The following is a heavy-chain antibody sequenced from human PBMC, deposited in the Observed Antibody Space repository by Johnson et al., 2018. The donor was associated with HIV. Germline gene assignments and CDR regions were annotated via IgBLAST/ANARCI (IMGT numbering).Heavy chain of an antibody. J-gene: IGHJ3*02. CDR1: GFTVSSNY. D-gene: IGHD5-24*01. Sequence: VQLVESGGGLIQPGGSLRLSCAASGFTVSSNYMSWVRQAPGKGLEWVSVIYIVGSTYYADSVKGRFTISRDNSKNTLYLQMNSLRAEDTAVYYCAREADPTNAFDIWGQGTMVTVSS. V-gene: IGHV3-53*01. CDR2: IYIVGST. CDR3: AREADPTNAFDI.